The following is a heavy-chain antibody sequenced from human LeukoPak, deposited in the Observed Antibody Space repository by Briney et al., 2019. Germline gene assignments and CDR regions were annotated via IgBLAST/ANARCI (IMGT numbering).Heavy chain of an antibody. CDR1: GLSFRGNG. D-gene: IGHD3-10*01. J-gene: IGHJ4*02. V-gene: IGHV3-30*02. Sequence: PGGSLRLSCAASGLSFRGNGMHWVRQPPGKGLEWVSFIRYDETNYYYADSVKGRVTSSRDNYKNTVYLQMNSLTPEDTAVYYCGICRGRWEILDYWGQGTLVTVSS. CDR2: IRYDETNY. CDR3: GICRGRWEILDY.